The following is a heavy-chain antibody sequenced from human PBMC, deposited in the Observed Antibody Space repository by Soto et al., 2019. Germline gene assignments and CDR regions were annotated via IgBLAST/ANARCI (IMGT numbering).Heavy chain of an antibody. CDR3: VSSRSAIYGDAFDV. CDR2: FYYSGGT. Sequence: SETLSPTCNVSCNSISSYFRGWIRQTPGKGLGGVGFFYYSGGTKYKPSLGSRATISLDTSKSQFSLKLRSVTAADTAMYYCVSSRSAIYGDAFDVWGRGSMVNGS. V-gene: IGHV4-59*01. J-gene: IGHJ3*01. CDR1: CNSISSYF. D-gene: IGHD2-2*01.